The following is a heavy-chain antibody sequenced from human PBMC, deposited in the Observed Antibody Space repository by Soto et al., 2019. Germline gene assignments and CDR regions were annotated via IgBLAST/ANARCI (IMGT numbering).Heavy chain of an antibody. J-gene: IGHJ6*02. CDR3: ARDRIAAAGIIYYYYGMDV. Sequence: GGSVRLSCAASGFTFSSYSMNWVRQAPGKGLEWVSSISSSSSYIYYADSVKGRFTISRDNAKNSLYLQMNSLRAEDTAVYYCARDRIAAAGIIYYYYGMDVWGQGTTVTVSS. CDR1: GFTFSSYS. CDR2: ISSSSSYI. V-gene: IGHV3-21*01. D-gene: IGHD6-13*01.